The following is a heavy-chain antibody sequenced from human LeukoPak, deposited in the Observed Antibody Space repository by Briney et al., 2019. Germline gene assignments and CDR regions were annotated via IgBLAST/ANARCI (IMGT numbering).Heavy chain of an antibody. CDR1: GGSISSYY. V-gene: IGHV4-59*08. J-gene: IGHJ4*02. CDR3: ARTRYYYNSRSYGAPYYFDY. D-gene: IGHD3-10*01. Sequence: SETLSLTCTVSGGSISSYYWSWIRQPPGKGLEWMGYIYYSGSTNYNPSLKSRVTISVDTSKTQFSLKLSSVTAADTAVYYCARTRYYYNSRSYGAPYYFDYWGQGTLVTVSS. CDR2: IYYSGST.